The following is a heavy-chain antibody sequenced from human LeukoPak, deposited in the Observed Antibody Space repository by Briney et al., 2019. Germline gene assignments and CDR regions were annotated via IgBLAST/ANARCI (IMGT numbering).Heavy chain of an antibody. CDR3: ARDAVRGGDCDY. D-gene: IGHD2-21*02. CDR2: IISGSEYI. J-gene: IGHJ4*02. Sequence: GGSLRLSCAASGFIFSSQSVNWVRQAPGKGLEWVSSIISGSEYIHYADSVRGRFTISRDHAKNSLYLQMNSLRAEDTAVYYCARDAVRGGDCDYWGQGTLVAVSS. CDR1: GFIFSSQS. V-gene: IGHV3-21*01.